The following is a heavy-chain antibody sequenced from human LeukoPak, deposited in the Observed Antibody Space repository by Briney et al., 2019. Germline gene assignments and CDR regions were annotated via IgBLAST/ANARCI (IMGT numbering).Heavy chain of an antibody. CDR3: AKEREYSHYDSWSGYLYYFDY. D-gene: IGHD3-3*01. V-gene: IGHV3-23*01. Sequence: GGSLRLSCAASGFTFSSYAMSWVRQAPGEGLEWVSAISGSVGSTYYADSAKGRFTISRDNSKNTLYLQMNSLRAEDTAVYYCAKEREYSHYDSWSGYLYYFDYWGQGTLVTVSS. J-gene: IGHJ4*02. CDR2: ISGSVGST. CDR1: GFTFSSYA.